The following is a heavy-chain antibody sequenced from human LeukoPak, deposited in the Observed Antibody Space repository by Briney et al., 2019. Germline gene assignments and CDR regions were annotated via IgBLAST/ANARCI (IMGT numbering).Heavy chain of an antibody. CDR3: AGIPNVDFNTAMVTMELDY. D-gene: IGHD5-18*01. CDR2: INHSGST. CDR1: GGSISSYY. J-gene: IGHJ4*02. Sequence: KPSETLSLTYTVSGGSISSYYWSWIRQPPGKGLEWIGEINHSGSTNYNPSLKSRVTISVDTSKNQFSLKLSSVTAADTAVYYCAGIPNVDFNTAMVTMELDYWGQGTLVTVSS. V-gene: IGHV4-34*01.